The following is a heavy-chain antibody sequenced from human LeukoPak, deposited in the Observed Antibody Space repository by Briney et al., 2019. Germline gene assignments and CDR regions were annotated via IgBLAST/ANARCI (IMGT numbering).Heavy chain of an antibody. CDR3: ASTGPHLKWFGPFDY. CDR2: IIPILGIA. Sequence: ASVKVSCKASGGTFSSYAISWVRQAPGQGLEWMGRIIPILGIANYAQKFQGRVTITADKSTSTAYMELSSLRSEDTAVYYCASTGPHLKWFGPFDYWGQGTLVTVSS. V-gene: IGHV1-69*04. CDR1: GGTFSSYA. J-gene: IGHJ4*02. D-gene: IGHD3-10*01.